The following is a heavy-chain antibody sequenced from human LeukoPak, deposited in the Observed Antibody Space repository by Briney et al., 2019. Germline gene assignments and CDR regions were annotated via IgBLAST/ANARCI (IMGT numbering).Heavy chain of an antibody. V-gene: IGHV3-30*18. CDR3: AKGWFGFSVIDY. CDR1: GFTFSSYA. D-gene: IGHD3-10*01. J-gene: IGHJ4*02. Sequence: GGSLRLSCAASGFTFSSYAMHWVRQAPGKGLEWVAVILYDGTNKFYADSVKGRFTISRDNSKNTLYLQMNSLRAEDTAVHNCAKGWFGFSVIDYWGQGTPVTVSS. CDR2: ILYDGTNK.